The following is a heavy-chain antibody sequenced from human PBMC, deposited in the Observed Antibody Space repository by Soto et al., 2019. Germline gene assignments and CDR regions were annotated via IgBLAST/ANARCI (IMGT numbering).Heavy chain of an antibody. CDR1: GGSISSGGYY. V-gene: IGHV4-31*03. Sequence: QVQLQESGPGLVKPSQTLSLTCTVSGGSISSGGYYWSWIRQHPGKGLEWIGYIYYSGSTYYNPSLKSRVTISVDTSKNQFSLKLSSVTAADTAVYYCARDKDAYYYDSSGPDYYYGMDVWGQGTTVTVSS. D-gene: IGHD3-22*01. CDR2: IYYSGST. CDR3: ARDKDAYYYDSSGPDYYYGMDV. J-gene: IGHJ6*02.